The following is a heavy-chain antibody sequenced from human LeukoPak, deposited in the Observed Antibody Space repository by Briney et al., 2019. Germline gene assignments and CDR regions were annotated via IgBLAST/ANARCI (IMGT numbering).Heavy chain of an antibody. CDR2: IYAYNGNT. CDR1: GYTFTTYG. CDR3: ARDADGGRDFDY. J-gene: IGHJ4*02. D-gene: IGHD4-23*01. V-gene: IGHV1-18*01. Sequence: ASVKASCKAYGYTFTTYGISWVRQGPGQGLGWGGWIYAYNGNTNNAQKLQGRVTITTDTSTSTAYLELRSLRSDDTAVYYCARDADGGRDFDYWGQGILVTVSS.